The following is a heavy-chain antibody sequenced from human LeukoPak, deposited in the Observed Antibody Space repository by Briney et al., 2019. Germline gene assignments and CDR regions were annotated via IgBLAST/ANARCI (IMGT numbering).Heavy chain of an antibody. Sequence: GSSVKVSCKASGGTFSSYAISCVRQAPGQELEWMGGIIPIFGTANYAQNFQGRVTITADESTSTAYMELSSLRSEETAVYYCARVRIAAAPGYHYYGMDVWGKGTTVTVSS. CDR2: IIPIFGTA. D-gene: IGHD6-13*01. J-gene: IGHJ6*04. CDR3: ARVRIAAAPGYHYYGMDV. V-gene: IGHV1-69*01. CDR1: GGTFSSYA.